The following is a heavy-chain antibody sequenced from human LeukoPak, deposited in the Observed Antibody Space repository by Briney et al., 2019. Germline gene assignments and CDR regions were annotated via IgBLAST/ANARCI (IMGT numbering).Heavy chain of an antibody. V-gene: IGHV4-39*01. CDR3: ARLWRAAIDY. J-gene: IGHJ4*02. D-gene: IGHD1-1*01. CDR2: FYYSGST. Sequence: SETLSLTCTVVSGGSISSCSYYWGWIRQPPGKGLEWIGSFYYSGSTYYNPSLKSRVTISADTSKNQFSLKLSSVTAADTAVYYCARLWRAAIDYGGQGILVTVSS. CDR1: GGSISSCSYY.